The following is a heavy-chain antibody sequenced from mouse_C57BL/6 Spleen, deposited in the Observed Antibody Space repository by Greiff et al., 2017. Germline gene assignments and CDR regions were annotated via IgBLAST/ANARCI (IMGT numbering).Heavy chain of an antibody. V-gene: IGHV1-52*01. CDR3: ARRGNTLNFDY. CDR1: GYTFTSYW. Sequence: VQLQQPGAELVRPGSSVKLSCKASGYTFTSYWMHWVKQRPIQGLEWIGNIDPSDSETHYNQKFKDKATLTVDKSSSTAYMQLSSLTSEDSAVYYCARRGNTLNFDYWGQGTTLTVSS. J-gene: IGHJ2*01. CDR2: IDPSDSET.